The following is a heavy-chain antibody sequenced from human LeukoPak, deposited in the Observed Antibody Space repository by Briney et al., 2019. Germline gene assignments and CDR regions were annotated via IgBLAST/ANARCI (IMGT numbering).Heavy chain of an antibody. D-gene: IGHD3-22*01. J-gene: IGHJ4*02. CDR1: GFTVSSNY. CDR3: ARVGYYDSSGARDYYFDY. CDR2: IYSGGST. Sequence: QAGGSLRLSCAASGFTVSSNYMSWVRQAPGKGLEWVSLIYSGGSTYYADSVRGRFTISRDNSKNTLYLQMNSLRAEDTAVYYCARVGYYDSSGARDYYFDYWGRGTLVTVSS. V-gene: IGHV3-66*02.